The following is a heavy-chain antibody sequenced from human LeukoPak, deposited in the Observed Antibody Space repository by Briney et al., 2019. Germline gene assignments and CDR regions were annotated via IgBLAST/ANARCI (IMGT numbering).Heavy chain of an antibody. D-gene: IGHD4-17*01. CDR2: IKQDGSEK. CDR3: ARETYGDYPDY. Sequence: GGSLRLSCAASGFTFSSYWMSWVRQAPGKGLEWVANIKQDGSEKYYVDSVKGRFTISRDNAKNSLYLQMNSLRAEDAAVYYCARETYGDYPDYWGQGTLVTVSS. V-gene: IGHV3-7*01. J-gene: IGHJ4*02. CDR1: GFTFSSYW.